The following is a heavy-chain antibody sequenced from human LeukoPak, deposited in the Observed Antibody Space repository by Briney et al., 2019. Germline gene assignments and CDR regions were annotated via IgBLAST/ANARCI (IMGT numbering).Heavy chain of an antibody. CDR3: AKEISSGCPDY. J-gene: IGHJ4*02. V-gene: IGHV3-30*18. D-gene: IGHD6-19*01. Sequence: GGSLRLSCAASGFSFSSYGMNWVRQAPGRGLEWVAVISYDGSKEYYADFVKGRFTISRDNSKNTLSLQMNSLRAEDTAVYYCAKEISSGCPDYWGQGTLVTVSS. CDR1: GFSFSSYG. CDR2: ISYDGSKE.